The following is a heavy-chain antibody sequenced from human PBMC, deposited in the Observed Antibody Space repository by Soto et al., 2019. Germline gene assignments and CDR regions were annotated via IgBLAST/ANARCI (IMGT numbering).Heavy chain of an antibody. CDR3: ASYREDIAAAGLFEY. D-gene: IGHD6-13*01. CDR1: GGSFSGYY. J-gene: IGHJ4*02. Sequence: SETLSLTCAVYGGSFSGYYWSWIRQPPGKGLEWIGEINHSGSTNYNPSLKSRVTISVDTSKNQFSLKLSSVTAADTAVYYCASYREDIAAAGLFEYWGQGTLVTVSS. CDR2: INHSGST. V-gene: IGHV4-34*01.